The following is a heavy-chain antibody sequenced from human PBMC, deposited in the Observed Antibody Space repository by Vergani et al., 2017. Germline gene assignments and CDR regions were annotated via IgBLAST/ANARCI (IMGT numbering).Heavy chain of an antibody. Sequence: LEESGGGSVKPGGSLRLSCAASGFKFSNHYMSWIRQAPGKGLEWVSHISPGASTASYTDSVTGRFTVSRDNDNNSLTLDMTTLRVEDTAVYYCAKKGFCVTSSCYTTPMDTLQYWGQGALVTVSS. J-gene: IGHJ4*02. V-gene: IGHV3-11*04. CDR2: ISPGASTA. D-gene: IGHD2-2*01. CDR3: AKKGFCVTSSCYTTPMDTLQY. CDR1: GFKFSNHY.